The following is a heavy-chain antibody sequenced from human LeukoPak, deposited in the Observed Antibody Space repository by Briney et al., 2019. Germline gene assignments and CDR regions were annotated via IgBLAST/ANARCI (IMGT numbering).Heavy chain of an antibody. J-gene: IGHJ4*02. Sequence: GGSLRLSCAASGFSFSTYGMHWVRQAPGKGLEWVALVWNAGTNTYYADSVKGRFTISRDNSKNTLYLQMNSLRAEDTAVYYCVGDTPPGGDYYLDYWGQGTLVIVSS. CDR2: VWNAGTNT. CDR1: GFSFSTYG. V-gene: IGHV3-33*01. D-gene: IGHD3-16*01. CDR3: VGDTPPGGDYYLDY.